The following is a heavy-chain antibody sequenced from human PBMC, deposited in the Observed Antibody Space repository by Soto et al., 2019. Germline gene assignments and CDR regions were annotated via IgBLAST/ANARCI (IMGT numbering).Heavy chain of an antibody. J-gene: IGHJ3*02. Sequence: EVQLVESGGGLVQPGGSLKLSCAASGFTFSGSAMHWVRQASGKGLEWVGRIRSKANSYATAYAASVKGRFTISRDDSKNTAYLQMNSLKTEDTAVYYCTRANIVLVPAAIDAFDIWGQGTMVTVSS. D-gene: IGHD2-2*01. V-gene: IGHV3-73*01. CDR2: IRSKANSYAT. CDR3: TRANIVLVPAAIDAFDI. CDR1: GFTFSGSA.